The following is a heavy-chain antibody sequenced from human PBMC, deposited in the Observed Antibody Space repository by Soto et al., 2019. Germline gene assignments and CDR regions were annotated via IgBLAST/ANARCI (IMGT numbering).Heavy chain of an antibody. J-gene: IGHJ5*02. Sequence: GGSLRLSCAASGFTFSSYGMHWVRQAPGKGLEWVSVISGGGSSTYYADSVKGRFTISRDNSKNTLYLQMNSLRAEDTAVYYCAKDQGYDFWSGYKNNWFDPWGQGTLVTVSS. D-gene: IGHD3-3*01. V-gene: IGHV3-23*01. CDR1: GFTFSSYG. CDR2: ISGGGSST. CDR3: AKDQGYDFWSGYKNNWFDP.